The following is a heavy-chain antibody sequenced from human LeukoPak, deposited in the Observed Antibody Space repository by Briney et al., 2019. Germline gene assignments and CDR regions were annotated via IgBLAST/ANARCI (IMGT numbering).Heavy chain of an antibody. V-gene: IGHV1-18*01. Sequence: GASVKVSCKASGDTFTIYGISWVRQAPGQGLEWMGWISAYNGNTNYAQKLQGRVTMTTDTSTSTAYMELSSLRSDDTAVYYCAGDSSSGGTNWFDPWGQGTLVTVSS. CDR2: ISAYNGNT. J-gene: IGHJ5*02. CDR1: GDTFTIYG. CDR3: AGDSSSGGTNWFDP. D-gene: IGHD6-6*01.